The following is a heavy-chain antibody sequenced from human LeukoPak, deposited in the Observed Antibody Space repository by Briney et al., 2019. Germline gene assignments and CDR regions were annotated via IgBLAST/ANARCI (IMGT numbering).Heavy chain of an antibody. V-gene: IGHV3-48*03. J-gene: IGHJ6*03. CDR3: ARAHTVAVYYYYYYMDV. Sequence: GESLRLSCAASGFTFNNYEMNWVRQAPGKGLEWVSYINSSDSTIYYADSVKGLFTISRDNAKNSLYLQMNSLRAEDTAVYYCARAHTVAVYYYYYYMDVWGKGTTVTVSS. D-gene: IGHD4-11*01. CDR2: INSSDSTI. CDR1: GFTFNNYE.